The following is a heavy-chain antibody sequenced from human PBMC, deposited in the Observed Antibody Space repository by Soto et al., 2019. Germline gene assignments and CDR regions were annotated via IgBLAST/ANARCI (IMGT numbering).Heavy chain of an antibody. Sequence: QVKLVQSGPEVKKPGASVKVSCKTSGYTFTSYGISWVRQAPGQGLEWMGWISTYKGNTNYAQKFQGRVTMTTDQSTSTAYMELRSLRSDDTALYSRATRSPAFDYWGQGTLVTVSS. J-gene: IGHJ4*02. CDR1: GYTFTSYG. CDR2: ISTYKGNT. CDR3: ATRSPAFDY. V-gene: IGHV1-18*01.